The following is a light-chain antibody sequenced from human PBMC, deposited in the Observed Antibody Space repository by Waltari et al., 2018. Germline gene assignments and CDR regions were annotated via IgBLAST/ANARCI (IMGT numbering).Light chain of an antibody. CDR3: QQYNNWPPMVT. Sequence: EIVMTQSPATLSVSPGERATLSCRASQSVSSNLAWYQQKPGQAPRLLIYGASTRGTGIPARFNGSGSGTEFTLTISSLQSEDFAVYYCQQYNNWPPMVTFGPGTKVDIK. J-gene: IGKJ3*01. CDR1: QSVSSN. CDR2: GAS. V-gene: IGKV3-15*01.